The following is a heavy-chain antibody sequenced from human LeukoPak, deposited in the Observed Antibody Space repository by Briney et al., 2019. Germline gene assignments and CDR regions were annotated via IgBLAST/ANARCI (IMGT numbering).Heavy chain of an antibody. CDR3: AGHAPEGSAAVSHDAFDL. D-gene: IGHD6-25*01. V-gene: IGHV4-4*09. J-gene: IGHJ3*01. CDR2: IYTSGNT. Sequence: SETLSLTCTVSVGSISSYYWSWTRQPPGKGLEWIGYIYTSGNTNNNPSLKSRVTISVDTSKKQCSLKLCSVTAPRTPVYYSAGHAPEGSAAVSHDAFDLWGQGTMVSVFS. CDR1: VGSISSYY.